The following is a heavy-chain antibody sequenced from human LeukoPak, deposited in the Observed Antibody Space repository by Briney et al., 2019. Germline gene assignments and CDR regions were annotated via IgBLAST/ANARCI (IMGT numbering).Heavy chain of an antibody. J-gene: IGHJ4*02. Sequence: PGRSLRLSCAASGFTFSSYAMHWVRQAPGKGLEWVAVISYDGSNKYYAASVKGRFTISRDNSKNTLYLQMNSLRAEDTAVYYCARVPRGGSSGYTYYFDYWGQGTLVTVSS. V-gene: IGHV3-30*04. CDR2: ISYDGSNK. CDR1: GFTFSSYA. CDR3: ARVPRGGSSGYTYYFDY. D-gene: IGHD3-22*01.